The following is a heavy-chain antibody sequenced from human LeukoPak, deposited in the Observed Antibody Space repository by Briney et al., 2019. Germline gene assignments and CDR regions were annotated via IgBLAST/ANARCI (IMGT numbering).Heavy chain of an antibody. D-gene: IGHD6-19*01. CDR2: INWNGGST. CDR1: GFTFDDYG. V-gene: IGHV3-20*04. CDR3: ARDLSGWYVEYFQH. Sequence: GGSLRLSCAASGFTFDDYGMSWVRQAPGKGPEWVSGINWNGGSTGYADSVKGRFTISRDNAKNSLYLQMNSLRAEDTALYYCARDLSGWYVEYFQHWGQGTLVTVSS. J-gene: IGHJ1*01.